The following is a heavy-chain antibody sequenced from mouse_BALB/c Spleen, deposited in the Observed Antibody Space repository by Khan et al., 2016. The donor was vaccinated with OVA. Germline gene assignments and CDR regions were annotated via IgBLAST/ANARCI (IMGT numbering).Heavy chain of an antibody. CDR2: INPTSGYT. CDR1: GYTFSSYW. CDR3: ARDRIDY. V-gene: IGHV1-7*01. J-gene: IGHJ2*01. Sequence: VQLFESGAEQAKPGASVKMSCKTSGYTFSSYWMHWVKQRPGQGLEWIGYINPTSGYTEYNEKFKDKATSSADKSSSTAYMQLTSLTSEDSAVYYCARDRIDYWGQGTTLTVSS.